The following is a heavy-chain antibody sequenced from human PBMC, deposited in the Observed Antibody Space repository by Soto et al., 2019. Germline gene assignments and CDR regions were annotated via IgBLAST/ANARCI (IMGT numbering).Heavy chain of an antibody. CDR1: GYSFSNYW. D-gene: IGHD5-12*01. Sequence: PGESQKISCKGSGYSFSNYWIGWVHQVPGNGLQWVALIYPGDSNTVYRPSLQGQVTISADKSISTAYLQWSSLKASDTGMYYCAITRGYSHGYFESWGQGTLVTVSS. V-gene: IGHV5-51*07. CDR3: AITRGYSHGYFES. J-gene: IGHJ4*02. CDR2: IYPGDSNT.